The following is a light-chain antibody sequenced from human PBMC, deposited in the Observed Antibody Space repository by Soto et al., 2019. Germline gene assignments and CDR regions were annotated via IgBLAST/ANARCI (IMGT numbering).Light chain of an antibody. CDR2: GAS. Sequence: EIVLTQSPGTLSLSPGERVTLSCRAGHSVPTNYLAWYHQKPGQSPRLLFYGASTSATGIPERFSGSGSGTDFTLTIIRLEPEDVAVYYCQDYGSSAWTFGQGTKGDIK. CDR3: QDYGSSAWT. V-gene: IGKV3-20*01. J-gene: IGKJ1*01. CDR1: HSVPTNY.